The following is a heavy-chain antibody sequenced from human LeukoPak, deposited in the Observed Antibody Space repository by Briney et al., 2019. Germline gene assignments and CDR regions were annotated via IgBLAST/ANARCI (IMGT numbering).Heavy chain of an antibody. CDR1: GGSISSYY. D-gene: IGHD6-19*01. V-gene: IGHV4-59*12. J-gene: IGHJ4*02. CDR3: ASSPAGFGFGNGYYLDY. Sequence: PSETLSLTCTVSGGSISSYYWSWIQQPPGKGLEWIGYIYYSGSTNYNPSLKSRVTISVDKSKNQFSLKLSSVTAADTAVYYCASSPAGFGFGNGYYLDYWGQGTLVTVSS. CDR2: IYYSGST.